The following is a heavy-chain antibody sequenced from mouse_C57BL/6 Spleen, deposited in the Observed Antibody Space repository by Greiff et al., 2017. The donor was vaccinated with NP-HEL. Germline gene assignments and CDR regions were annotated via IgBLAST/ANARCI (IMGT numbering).Heavy chain of an antibody. D-gene: IGHD1-1*01. CDR1: GYTFTSYW. V-gene: IGHV1-59*01. CDR3: ARFTTVVARYFDV. J-gene: IGHJ1*03. Sequence: VKLQQPGAELVRPGTSVKLSCKASGYTFTSYWMHWVKQRPGQGLEWIGVIDPSDSYTNYNQKFKGKATLTVDTSSSTAYMQLSSLTSEDSAVYYCARFTTVVARYFDVWGTGTTVTVSS. CDR2: IDPSDSYT.